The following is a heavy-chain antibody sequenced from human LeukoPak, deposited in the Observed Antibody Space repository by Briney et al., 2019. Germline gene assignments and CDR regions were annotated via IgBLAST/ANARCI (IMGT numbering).Heavy chain of an antibody. V-gene: IGHV3-23*01. CDR1: GFTLSNYA. CDR2: ISQSGGRST. CDR3: ARDLGCSTSSCRYNWFDP. J-gene: IGHJ5*02. D-gene: IGHD2-2*01. Sequence: PGGSLRLSCAASGFTLSNYAMTWVRQAPGEGLEWVAFISQSGGRSTDYADSVRGRFTISRDNSEDTLYLQMNSLRAEDTAVYHCARDLGCSTSSCRYNWFDPWGQGTLVTVSS.